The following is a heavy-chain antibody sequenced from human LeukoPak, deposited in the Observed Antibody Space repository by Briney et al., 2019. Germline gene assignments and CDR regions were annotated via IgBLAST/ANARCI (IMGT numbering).Heavy chain of an antibody. CDR2: IYTMVST. V-gene: IGHV4-61*02. CDR1: RGSLSSGSPC. J-gene: IGHJ5*02. CDR3: AIDRGGGIAAAGTWFDP. Sequence: SQALSLTPVDSRGSLSSGSPCWRWIRLPAGDWLGWLGCIYTMVSTNYNPSLKSRVTIAVDTSKNQLSLKLSSVTAADTAVYYCAIDRGGGIAAAGTWFDPWGEGTLVTVSS. D-gene: IGHD6-13*01.